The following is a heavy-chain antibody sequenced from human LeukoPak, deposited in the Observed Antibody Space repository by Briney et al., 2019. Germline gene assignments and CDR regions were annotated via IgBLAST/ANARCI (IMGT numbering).Heavy chain of an antibody. J-gene: IGHJ3*02. CDR2: ISSSGGTI. D-gene: IGHD3-9*01. CDR1: GFIFSSYE. V-gene: IGHV3-48*03. Sequence: GGSLRPSCAASGFIFSSYEMNWVRQAPGKGLEWVSYISSSGGTIQYADSVEGRFTISRDNAKNSLYLQMNSLSDEDTAVYYCKREPAYEILIGDAFDIWGQGTMVTVSS. CDR3: KREPAYEILIGDAFDI.